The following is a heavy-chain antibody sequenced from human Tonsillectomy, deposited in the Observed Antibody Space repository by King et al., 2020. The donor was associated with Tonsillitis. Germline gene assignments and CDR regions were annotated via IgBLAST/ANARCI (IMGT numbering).Heavy chain of an antibody. J-gene: IGHJ6*02. CDR3: ARGAATTPYYDFWSGYPALGYGMDV. V-gene: IGHV4-59*01. D-gene: IGHD3-3*01. CDR1: GDSISSYY. Sequence: QLQESGPGLVKPSETLSLTCTVSGDSISSYYWSWIRQPPGKGLEWIGYIYYSGSTNYNPSLKSRVTISVDTSKNQFSLKLSSVTAADPAVYYCARGAATTPYYDFWSGYPALGYGMDVWGQGTTVTVSS. CDR2: IYYSGST.